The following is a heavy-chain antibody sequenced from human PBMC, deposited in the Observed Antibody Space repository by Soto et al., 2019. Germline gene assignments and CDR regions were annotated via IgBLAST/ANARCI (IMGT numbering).Heavy chain of an antibody. CDR1: GFTFSNYA. D-gene: IGHD2-8*01. V-gene: IGHV3-23*01. J-gene: IGHJ4*02. Sequence: EVQLLESGGGLVQPGGSLRLSCAASGFTFSNYAMSWVRQAPGKGLEWVSGISGSGGSTYYADSVKGRFTISIDNSKNTRYLQMNSLRAEDTAIYYCAKENAGPFDYWGQGTLVTVSS. CDR3: AKENAGPFDY. CDR2: ISGSGGST.